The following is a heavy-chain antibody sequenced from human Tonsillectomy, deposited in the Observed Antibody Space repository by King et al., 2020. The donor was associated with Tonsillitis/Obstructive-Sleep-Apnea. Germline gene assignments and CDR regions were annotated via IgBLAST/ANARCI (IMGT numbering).Heavy chain of an antibody. J-gene: IGHJ5*01. V-gene: IGHV4-34*01. CDR3: ARGRDIIAVVTNNWFDS. CDR1: GGSFSGYY. D-gene: IGHD2-15*01. CDR2: INHSGST. Sequence: VQLQQWGAGLLKPSETLSLTCAVYGGSFSGYYWSWIRQPPGKGLEWIGEINHSGSTNYNPSLKSRVTISVDTSKSQFSLKLSSVTAAATAVYYCARGRDIIAVVTNNWFDSRVQGTLATVS.